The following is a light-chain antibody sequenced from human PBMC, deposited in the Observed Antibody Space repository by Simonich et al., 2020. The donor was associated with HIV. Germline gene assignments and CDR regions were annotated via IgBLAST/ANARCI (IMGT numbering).Light chain of an antibody. Sequence: EIVLTQSPATLSLSPGERATLSCRASQSFSTYLAWYQQKPGQAPRLLLYDASSRATGLPARFSGSGSGTDFTLTISSLEPEDFAVYYCQQRSKWPPFTFGPGTKVDIK. CDR3: QQRSKWPPFT. J-gene: IGKJ3*01. CDR1: QSFSTY. CDR2: DAS. V-gene: IGKV3-11*01.